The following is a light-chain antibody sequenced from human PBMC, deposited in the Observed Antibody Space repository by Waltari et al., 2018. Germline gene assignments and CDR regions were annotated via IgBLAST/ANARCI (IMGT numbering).Light chain of an antibody. Sequence: DIVMTQFPASLAVSLGERATLTCKSSQRVLYSSNNKNYLAWYQQKPGQPSKLLIYWASTRESGVPDRFSGSGSGTDFTLTISSLQAEDVAVYYCQQYYATPYSFGQGTKLEIK. V-gene: IGKV4-1*01. J-gene: IGKJ2*03. CDR3: QQYYATPYS. CDR1: QRVLYSSNNKNY. CDR2: WAS.